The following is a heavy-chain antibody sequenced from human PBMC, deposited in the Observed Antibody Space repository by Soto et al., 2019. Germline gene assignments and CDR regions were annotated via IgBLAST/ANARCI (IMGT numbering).Heavy chain of an antibody. D-gene: IGHD3-10*01. V-gene: IGHV1-69*06. CDR1: GGTLSDHG. CDR2: TIPVFNTA. Sequence: QVQLEQSGAEVKKPGSSVKVSCKASGGTLSDHGVAWLRKAPGQGLEWMGGTIPVFNTAKYAQKFQGRVTVTADKFTNIAYMELSSLRSEDTAFYFCALGVYGSGNYYTGPSAFDIWGQGTMVIVSS. CDR3: ALGVYGSGNYYTGPSAFDI. J-gene: IGHJ3*02.